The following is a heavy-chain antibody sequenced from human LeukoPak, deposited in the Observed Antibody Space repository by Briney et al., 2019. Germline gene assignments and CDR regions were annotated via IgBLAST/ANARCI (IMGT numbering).Heavy chain of an antibody. Sequence: GGSLRLSCAASGFSFSSFAMGWVRQSPGKGLEWLSTINGGGNTTFYADSVKGRFTISRDNSKNTLYLHMDSLRPDDTAIYCCTKELHVAVAVADYYYFYMDVWGRGTAVTVS. CDR1: GFSFSSFA. CDR3: TKELHVAVAVADYYYFYMDV. J-gene: IGHJ6*03. D-gene: IGHD6-19*01. CDR2: INGGGNTT. V-gene: IGHV3-23*01.